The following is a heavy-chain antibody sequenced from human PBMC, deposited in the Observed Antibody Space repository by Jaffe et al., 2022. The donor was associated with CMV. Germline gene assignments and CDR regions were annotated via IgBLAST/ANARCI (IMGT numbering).Heavy chain of an antibody. CDR1: GGSISSGGYY. CDR2: IYYSGST. V-gene: IGHV4-31*03. CDR3: ARNTMAFSHDYGMDV. D-gene: IGHD3-10*01. J-gene: IGHJ6*02. Sequence: QVQLQESGPGLVKPSQTLSLTCTVSGGSISSGGYYWSWIRQHPGKGLEWIGYIYYSGSTYYNPSLKSRVTISVDTSKNQFSLKLSSVTAADTAVYYCARNTMAFSHDYGMDVWGQGTTVTVSS.